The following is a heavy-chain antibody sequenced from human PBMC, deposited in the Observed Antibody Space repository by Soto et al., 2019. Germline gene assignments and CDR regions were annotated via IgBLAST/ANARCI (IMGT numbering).Heavy chain of an antibody. CDR1: GFTFSSYG. CDR3: AKVTIFGVVLYGMDV. V-gene: IGHV3-30*18. Sequence: QVQLVESGGGVVQPGRSLRLSCAASGFTFSSYGMHWVRQAPGKGLEWVAVISYDGSNKYYADSVKGRFTISRDNSKNTLYLQMNSLSAEDTAVYYCAKVTIFGVVLYGMDVWGQGTTVTVSS. D-gene: IGHD3-3*01. J-gene: IGHJ6*02. CDR2: ISYDGSNK.